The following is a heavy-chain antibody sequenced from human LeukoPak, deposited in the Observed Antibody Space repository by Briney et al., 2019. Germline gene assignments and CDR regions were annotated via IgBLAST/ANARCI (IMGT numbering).Heavy chain of an antibody. J-gene: IGHJ4*02. CDR2: ISAYNGNT. Sequence: ASVKVSCKASGYTFTSYGISWVRQGPGQGLEWMGWISAYNGNTNYAQKLQGRVTMTTDTSTGTAYMELRGLRSDDTAVYYCARDRGQRLVLLDYWGQGTLVTVSS. D-gene: IGHD3-9*01. V-gene: IGHV1-18*01. CDR3: ARDRGQRLVLLDY. CDR1: GYTFTSYG.